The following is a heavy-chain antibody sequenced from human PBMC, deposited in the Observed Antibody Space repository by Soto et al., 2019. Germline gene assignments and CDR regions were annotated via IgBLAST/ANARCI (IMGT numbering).Heavy chain of an antibody. J-gene: IGHJ5*01. CDR3: ARDVDIGTHPTGDWFDS. Sequence: ASVKVSCKASGYIVTRYGITWVRQAPGQGLEWVGWISAKNGNTNSGQKFQGRVTMTTDTSTSTAYMELRSLRSDDTAVYYCARDVDIGTHPTGDWFDSWGKGTLVTVSS. D-gene: IGHD5-12*01. CDR1: GYIVTRYG. CDR2: ISAKNGNT. V-gene: IGHV1-18*01.